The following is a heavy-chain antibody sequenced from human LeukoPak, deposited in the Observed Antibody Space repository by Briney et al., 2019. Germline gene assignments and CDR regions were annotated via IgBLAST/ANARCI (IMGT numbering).Heavy chain of an antibody. CDR2: ISYDGSNK. J-gene: IGHJ4*02. D-gene: IGHD7-27*01. CDR3: ARRNWGSTFDY. CDR1: GFTFSSYA. V-gene: IGHV3-30-3*01. Sequence: GRSLRLSCAASGFTFSSYAMHWVRQAPGKGLEWVALISYDGSNKYYADSVKGRFTISRDNSKNTLYLQMNSLRAEDTAVYYCARRNWGSTFDYWGQGTLVTVSS.